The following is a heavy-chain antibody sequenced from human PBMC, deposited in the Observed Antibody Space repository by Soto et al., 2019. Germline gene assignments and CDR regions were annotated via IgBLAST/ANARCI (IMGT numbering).Heavy chain of an antibody. J-gene: IGHJ4*02. CDR1: GYTFTSYA. CDR2: INAGNGNT. CDR3: ARSIVVVTALAY. D-gene: IGHD2-21*02. Sequence: QVQLVQSGAEEKKPGASVKVSCKASGYTFTSYAMHSVRQAPGQRLEWMGWINAGNGNTKYSQKFQGRVTITRDTSASTAYMELSSLRSEDTAVYYCARSIVVVTALAYWGQGTLVTVSS. V-gene: IGHV1-3*05.